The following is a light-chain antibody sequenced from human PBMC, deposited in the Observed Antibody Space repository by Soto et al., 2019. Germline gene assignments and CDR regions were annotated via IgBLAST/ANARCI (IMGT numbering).Light chain of an antibody. CDR1: QGIGSS. CDR2: AAS. CDR3: QNYNSALALT. J-gene: IGKJ4*01. V-gene: IGKV1-27*01. Sequence: IQMTQSPSSLSASVGDRVTITCRASQGIGSSLAWYQQKPGKVPNLLIYAASTLQSGVPSRFSGSGSGTYFTLTISSLRPEDVATYYCQNYNSALALTFGGGTKVDIK.